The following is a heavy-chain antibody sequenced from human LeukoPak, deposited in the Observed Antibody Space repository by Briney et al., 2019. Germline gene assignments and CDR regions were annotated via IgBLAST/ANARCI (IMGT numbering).Heavy chain of an antibody. CDR1: GGSFSGYY. CDR2: INHSGST. V-gene: IGHV4-34*01. D-gene: IGHD2-15*01. Sequence: SETLSLTCAVYGGSFSGYYWSWIRQPPGKGLEWIGEINHSGSTNYNPSLKSRVTISVDTSKNQFSLKLSSVTAADTAVYYCARGRGYCSGGSCYFDYWGQGTLVTVSS. J-gene: IGHJ4*02. CDR3: ARGRGYCSGGSCYFDY.